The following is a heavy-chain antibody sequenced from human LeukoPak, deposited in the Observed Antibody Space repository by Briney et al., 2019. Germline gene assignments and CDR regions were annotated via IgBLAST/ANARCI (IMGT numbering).Heavy chain of an antibody. J-gene: IGHJ4*02. CDR2: ITNSGSRM. V-gene: IGHV3-11*04. CDR3: TKEGGDYYDSSGYLDY. CDR1: GFTFSDYY. D-gene: IGHD3-22*01. Sequence: PGGSLRLSCAASGFTFSDYYMSWIRQAPGEGLEWVSYITNSGSRMYYTGSVKGRFTISRDNAKKSLYLQMNSLRAEDTAVYYCTKEGGDYYDSSGYLDYWGRGTLVTVSS.